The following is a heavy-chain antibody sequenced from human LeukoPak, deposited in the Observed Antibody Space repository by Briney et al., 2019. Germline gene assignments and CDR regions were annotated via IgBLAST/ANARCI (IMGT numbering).Heavy chain of an antibody. CDR1: GGSLSSYY. D-gene: IGHD3-10*01. J-gene: IGHJ4*02. CDR2: IYYRGST. Sequence: PSETLSLTCTVSGGSLSSYYWSWIRQPPGKGLEWIGYIYYRGSTNYNPSLKSRVTISVDTSKNEFSLKLSSVTAADTAVYYCARDGVGFGDFDYWGQGTLVTVSS. V-gene: IGHV4-59*01. CDR3: ARDGVGFGDFDY.